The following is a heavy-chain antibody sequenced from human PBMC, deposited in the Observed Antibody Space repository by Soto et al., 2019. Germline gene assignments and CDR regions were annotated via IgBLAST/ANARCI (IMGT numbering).Heavy chain of an antibody. V-gene: IGHV3-33*01. CDR3: ARDLDDDVWGSSPYWFDP. CDR1: GFTFSSYG. CDR2: IWYDGSNK. D-gene: IGHD3-16*01. J-gene: IGHJ5*02. Sequence: QVQLVESGGGVVQPGRSLRLSCAASGFTFSSYGMHWVRQAPGQGLEWVAVIWYDGSNKYYADSVKGRFTISRDNSKNTLYLQMNSLRAEDTAVYYCARDLDDDVWGSSPYWFDPWGQGTLVTVSS.